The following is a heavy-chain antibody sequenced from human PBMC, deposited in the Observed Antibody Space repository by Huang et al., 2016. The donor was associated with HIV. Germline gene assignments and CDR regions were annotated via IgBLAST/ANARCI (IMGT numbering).Heavy chain of an antibody. CDR1: GYSFTNYW. J-gene: IGHJ4*02. D-gene: IGHD1-26*01. CDR2: SNPGDPDA. CDR3: ARRGFNTGSSPDS. V-gene: IGHV5-51*01. Sequence: EVQLVQSGPEVKKPGESLKISCRVSGYSFTNYWIGGVRQRPGKGLGWMAISNPGDPDAAYNPSIRGQVTTSADKSINTAPLQWDSLKTSDSAIYYCARRGFNTGSSPDSWGQGALVTVSS.